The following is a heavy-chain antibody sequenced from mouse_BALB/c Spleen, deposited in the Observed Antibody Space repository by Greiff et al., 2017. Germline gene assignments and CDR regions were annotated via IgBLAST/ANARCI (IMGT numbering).Heavy chain of an antibody. CDR2: ISSGSSTI. Sequence: EVQVVESGGGLVQPGGSRKLSCAASGFTFSSFGMHWVRQAPEKGLEWVAYISSGSSTIYYADTVKGRFTISRDNPKNTLFLQMTSLRSEDTAMYYCARKKDYDYDWFAYWGQGTLVTVSA. D-gene: IGHD2-4*01. V-gene: IGHV5-17*02. CDR3: ARKKDYDYDWFAY. CDR1: GFTFSSFG. J-gene: IGHJ3*01.